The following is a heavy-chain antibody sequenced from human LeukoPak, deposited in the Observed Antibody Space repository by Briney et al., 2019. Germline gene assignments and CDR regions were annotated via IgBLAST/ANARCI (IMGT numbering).Heavy chain of an antibody. Sequence: SETLSLTCTVSGGSISDSSYYWGWIRQPPGKGLEWIGTIYYSGSTHYNPSLRSRVTISVDTSKDQFSLKLSSVTAADTAVYYCAREAGPLDYWGQGTLVTVSS. CDR2: IYYSGST. J-gene: IGHJ4*02. CDR1: GGSISDSSYY. D-gene: IGHD6-25*01. CDR3: AREAGPLDY. V-gene: IGHV4-39*07.